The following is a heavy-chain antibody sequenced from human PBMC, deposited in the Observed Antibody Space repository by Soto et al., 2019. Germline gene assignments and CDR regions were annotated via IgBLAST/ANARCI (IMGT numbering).Heavy chain of an antibody. CDR1: RYTFISYD. CDR2: MNPKSANT. D-gene: IGHD4-4*01. V-gene: IGHV1-8*01. Sequence: ASVKVSCKASRYTFISYDINWVRQATGQGLEWMGWMNPKSANTGYAQNFQGRVTMTRNTSISTAYMELSSLRSEDTAVYYCARSPSWETTVTPYYFDYWGQGTLVNVSS. J-gene: IGHJ4*02. CDR3: ARSPSWETTVTPYYFDY.